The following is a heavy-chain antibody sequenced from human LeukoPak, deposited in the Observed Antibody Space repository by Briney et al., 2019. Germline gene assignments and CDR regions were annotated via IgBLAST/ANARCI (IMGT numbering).Heavy chain of an antibody. Sequence: ASVKVSCKASGYTFTSYGISWVRQAPGQGLEWMGWISAYNGNTYYAQKLQGRVTMTTDTSTSTAYMELRSLRSDDTAAYYCAREDGEWYCSSTSCYRWFDPWGQGTLVTVSS. CDR3: AREDGEWYCSSTSCYRWFDP. J-gene: IGHJ5*02. CDR1: GYTFTSYG. CDR2: ISAYNGNT. V-gene: IGHV1-18*01. D-gene: IGHD2-2*01.